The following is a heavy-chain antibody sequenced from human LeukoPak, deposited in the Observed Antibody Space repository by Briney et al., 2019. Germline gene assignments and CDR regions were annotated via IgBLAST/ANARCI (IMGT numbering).Heavy chain of an antibody. J-gene: IGHJ4*02. D-gene: IGHD3-9*01. CDR2: ITTSSSTI. CDR3: ARDQDWAFDY. Sequence: PGGSLRLSCAASGFTFSSYALTWVRQAPGKGLEWLSYITTSSSTIHYADSVKGRFTISRDNAKNSLYLQMNSLGDDDTAVYYCARDQDWAFDYGGEGTLVTVSS. V-gene: IGHV3-48*02. CDR1: GFTFSSYA.